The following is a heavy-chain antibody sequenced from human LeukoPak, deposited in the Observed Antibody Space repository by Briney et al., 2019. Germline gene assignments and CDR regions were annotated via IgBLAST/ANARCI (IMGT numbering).Heavy chain of an antibody. J-gene: IGHJ4*02. V-gene: IGHV1-46*01. Sequence: ASVKVSCKASGYTFTSYHMHWVRQAPGQGLEWMGIINPSGGSTNYAQRFRGRVTMTRDMSTGTVYMELSSLTSEDMAVYYCARVSGYSYGDFDYWGQGTLVTVSS. CDR3: ARVSGYSYGDFDY. CDR2: INPSGGST. D-gene: IGHD5-18*01. CDR1: GYTFTSYH.